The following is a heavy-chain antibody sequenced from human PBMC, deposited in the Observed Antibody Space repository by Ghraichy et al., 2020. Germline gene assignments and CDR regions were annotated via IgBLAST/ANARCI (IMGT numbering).Heavy chain of an antibody. CDR3: ARLLGRTSESRYYFDY. CDR1: GGSISSSGYY. V-gene: IGHV4-39*01. CDR2: IYYSGST. Sequence: SETLSLTCTVSGGSISSSGYYWGWIRQPPGKGLEWIGNIYYSGSTYYNPSLKSRVTISVDTSKNQFSLRLSSVTAADTAVFFCARLLGRTSESRYYFDYWGQGTLVTVSS. D-gene: IGHD2-2*01. J-gene: IGHJ4*02.